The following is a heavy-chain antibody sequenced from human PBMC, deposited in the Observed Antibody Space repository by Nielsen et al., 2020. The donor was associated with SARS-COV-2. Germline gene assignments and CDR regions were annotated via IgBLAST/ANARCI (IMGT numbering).Heavy chain of an antibody. V-gene: IGHV3-7*01. J-gene: IGHJ6*03. CDR3: TRDSFTIFGVDTYYYYYMDV. CDR1: GFTFSSYW. Sequence: GESLKISCAASGFTFSSYWMSWVRQAPGKGLEWVANIKQDGSEKYYVDSVKGRFTISRDNAKNSLYLQMNSLRAEDTAVYYCTRDSFTIFGVDTYYYYYMDVWGKGTTVTVSS. D-gene: IGHD3-3*01. CDR2: IKQDGSEK.